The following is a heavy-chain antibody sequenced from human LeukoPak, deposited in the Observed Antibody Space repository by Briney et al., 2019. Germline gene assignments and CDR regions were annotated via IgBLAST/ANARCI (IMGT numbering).Heavy chain of an antibody. CDR2: IIPIFGTA. J-gene: IGHJ4*02. Sequence: ASVKVSCKASVGTFSSYAISWVRQSPGQGLEWMGGIIPIFGTANYAQKFQGRVTITADESTNTAYMELSSLRSEDTAVYYCARGHGYKQLLFDYWGQGTLVTVSS. D-gene: IGHD5-24*01. CDR1: VGTFSSYA. CDR3: ARGHGYKQLLFDY. V-gene: IGHV1-69*13.